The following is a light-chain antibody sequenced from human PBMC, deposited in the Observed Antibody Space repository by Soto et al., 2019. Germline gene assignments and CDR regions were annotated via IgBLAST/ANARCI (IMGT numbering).Light chain of an antibody. V-gene: IGKV3-20*01. J-gene: IGKJ1*01. CDR3: QQYAGSRT. CDR1: QSVSSSY. CDR2: GAS. Sequence: EIVLTQSPGTLSLSPGERATLSCRASQSVSSSYLAWYQQKHGQAPRLLIYGASSRATGIPDRFSGSGSGTDFTLTISRLEPEDFAVYYCQQYAGSRTFGQGTKVEIK.